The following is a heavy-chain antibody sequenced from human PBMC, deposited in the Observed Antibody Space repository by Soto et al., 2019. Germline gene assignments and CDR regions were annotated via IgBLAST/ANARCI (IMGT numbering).Heavy chain of an antibody. J-gene: IGHJ6*02. V-gene: IGHV1-18*01. Sequence: ASVKVSCKASGYTFTRSGISWVRQAPGQGLEWMGWISTYNGDTNYAQTFQGRVTMTTDTSTSTVHMEVRSLRSDDTAVYYCAREGVAPYYYSGMYVWGQVTPVTVSS. CDR3: AREGVAPYYYSGMYV. CDR1: GYTFTRSG. CDR2: ISTYNGDT. D-gene: IGHD5-12*01.